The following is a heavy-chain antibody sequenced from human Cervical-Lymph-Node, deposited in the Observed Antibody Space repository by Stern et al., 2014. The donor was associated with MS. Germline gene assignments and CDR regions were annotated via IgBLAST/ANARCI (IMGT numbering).Heavy chain of an antibody. CDR3: ASAYSSSHYYFDY. CDR1: GFRFSRYT. Sequence: QVQLEGSEGGVVQPGRSLRLSCSASGFRFSRYTMHWVRQAPGTGLEWVAFIWYDGSNLYYADSVTCRCTSSRDNFKTTLYLQMNSLRAEDTAVYYCASAYSSSHYYFDYWGQGTLVTVSS. V-gene: IGHV3-33*01. CDR2: IWYDGSNL. J-gene: IGHJ4*02. D-gene: IGHD6-13*01.